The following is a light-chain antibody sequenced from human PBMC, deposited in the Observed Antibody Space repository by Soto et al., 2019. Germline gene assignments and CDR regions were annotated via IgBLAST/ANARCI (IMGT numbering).Light chain of an antibody. V-gene: IGKV3-15*01. J-gene: IGKJ1*01. CDR3: QQYNNWPWT. CDR2: GAS. Sequence: EIVMTQSPATLSVSPGGRATLSYRASQSISDTLAWYQQKPGQAPRLLIHGASTRATGFPARFSGSGSGTDFTLTISSLQSEDFAVYYCQQYNNWPWTFGQGTKVEIK. CDR1: QSISDT.